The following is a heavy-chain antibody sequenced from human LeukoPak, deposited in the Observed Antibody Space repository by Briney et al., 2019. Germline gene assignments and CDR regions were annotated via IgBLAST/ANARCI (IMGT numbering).Heavy chain of an antibody. CDR3: ARVPYNWNDGDAFDI. Sequence: SQTLSLTCTVSGGSISSYYWSWIRQPPGKGLERIGYIYYSGSTNYNPPLKSRVTISVDTSKNQYSLKLSSVTAADTAVYYCARVPYNWNDGDAFDIWGQGTMVTVSS. D-gene: IGHD1-1*01. CDR2: IYYSGST. CDR1: GGSISSYY. V-gene: IGHV4-59*01. J-gene: IGHJ3*02.